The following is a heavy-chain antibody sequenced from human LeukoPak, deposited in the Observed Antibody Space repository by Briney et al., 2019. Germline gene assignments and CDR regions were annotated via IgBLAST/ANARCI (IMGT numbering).Heavy chain of an antibody. CDR3: AREPRDGYNCFDS. CDR1: GGSISSYY. Sequence: PSETLSLTCTVSGGSISSYYWSWIRQPPGKGLEWIGYIYYSGSTNYNPSLKSRVIMSVDTSKNQFSLKLSSVTSADTAVYFCAREPRDGYNCFDSWGQGTLVTVSS. CDR2: IYYSGST. J-gene: IGHJ5*01. V-gene: IGHV4-59*12. D-gene: IGHD5-24*01.